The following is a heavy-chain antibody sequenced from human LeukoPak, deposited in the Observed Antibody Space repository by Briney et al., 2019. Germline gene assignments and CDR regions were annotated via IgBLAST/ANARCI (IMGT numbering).Heavy chain of an antibody. J-gene: IGHJ4*02. V-gene: IGHV4-59*01. CDR3: ARAHKYYDFWSGLPSYFDY. D-gene: IGHD3-3*01. CDR2: IYYSGST. Sequence: SETLSLTCTVSGGSISSYYWSWIRQPPGKGLEWIGYIYYSGSTNYNPSLKSRVTISVDTSKNQFSLKLSSVTAADTAVYYCARAHKYYDFWSGLPSYFDYWGQGTLVTVSS. CDR1: GGSISSYY.